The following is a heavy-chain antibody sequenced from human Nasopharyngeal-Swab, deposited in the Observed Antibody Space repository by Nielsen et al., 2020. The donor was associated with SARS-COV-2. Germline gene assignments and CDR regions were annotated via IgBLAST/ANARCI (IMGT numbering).Heavy chain of an antibody. Sequence: SETLSLTCTVSGGSISSGDYHWSWIRQLPGKGLEWIGYIYRLGGTSYNPSLKSRVTISLDASNNQFSLRLSSVTAADTAMFYCARGTPFDYWGQGILVTVSS. J-gene: IGHJ4*02. V-gene: IGHV4-31*03. CDR1: GGSISSGDYH. CDR2: IYRLGGT. D-gene: IGHD1-1*01. CDR3: ARGTPFDY.